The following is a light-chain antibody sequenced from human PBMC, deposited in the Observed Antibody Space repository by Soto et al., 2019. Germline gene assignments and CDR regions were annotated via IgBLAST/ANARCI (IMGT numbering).Light chain of an antibody. J-gene: IGKJ5*01. Sequence: ETVLTQSPGTLSLSPGETATLSCRASHTVTTNYLAWYQQKPDQAPRLLIYGASSRATGIPDRFSGSGSETDFTLTISSLEPEDFAVYYCQQRSDWPLTFGQGTRLEIK. CDR2: GAS. CDR1: HTVTTNY. V-gene: IGKV3D-20*02. CDR3: QQRSDWPLT.